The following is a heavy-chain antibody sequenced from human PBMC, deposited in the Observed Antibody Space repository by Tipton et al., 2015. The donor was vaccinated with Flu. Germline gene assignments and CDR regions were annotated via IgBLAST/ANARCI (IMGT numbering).Heavy chain of an antibody. CDR2: IYYSGST. V-gene: IGHV4-31*03. Sequence: GLVKPSQTLSLTCTVSGGSISRGGGYWSWIRQHPGKGLEWIGDIYYSGSTYYNSSLRSRVTISVDTSKNQFSLRLSSVTAADTAVYFCARDQGFGEGLAYDYYVLDVWGQGTTVTVSS. D-gene: IGHD3-10*01. CDR3: ARDQGFGEGLAYDYYVLDV. CDR1: GGSISRGGGY. J-gene: IGHJ6*02.